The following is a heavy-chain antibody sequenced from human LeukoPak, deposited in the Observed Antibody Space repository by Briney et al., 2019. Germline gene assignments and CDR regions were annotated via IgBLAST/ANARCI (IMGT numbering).Heavy chain of an antibody. CDR1: GFTFSSYS. D-gene: IGHD2-2*02. V-gene: IGHV3-21*01. J-gene: IGHJ6*02. Sequence: GGSLRLSCAASGFTFSSYSMNWVRQAPGKGLEWVSSISSSSSYIYYADSVKGRFTISRDNAKNSLYLQMNSLGAEDTAVYYCARERAYCSSTSCYTDYYYGMDVWGQGTTVTVSS. CDR3: ARERAYCSSTSCYTDYYYGMDV. CDR2: ISSSSSYI.